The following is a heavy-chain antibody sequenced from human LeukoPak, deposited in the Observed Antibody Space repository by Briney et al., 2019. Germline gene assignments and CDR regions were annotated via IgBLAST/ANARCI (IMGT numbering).Heavy chain of an antibody. CDR1: GYTFTGYY. Sequence: ASVKVSCKASGYTFTGYYMHWVRQAPGQGLEWMGWINPNSGGTNYAQKFQGWVTMTRDTSISTAYMELSRLRSDDTAVYYCAREMGYYGSGSYYNLGWFDPWGQGTLVTVSS. CDR3: AREMGYYGSGSYYNLGWFDP. J-gene: IGHJ5*02. CDR2: INPNSGGT. V-gene: IGHV1-2*04. D-gene: IGHD3-10*01.